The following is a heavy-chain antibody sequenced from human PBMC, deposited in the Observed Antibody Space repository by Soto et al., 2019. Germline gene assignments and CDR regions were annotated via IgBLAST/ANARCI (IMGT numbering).Heavy chain of an antibody. D-gene: IGHD3-10*01. CDR2: ISSGSIYI. J-gene: IGHJ4*02. V-gene: IGHV3-21*01. CDR1: GFTFSAYT. Sequence: WVSLRLSCAASGFTFSAYTMNWVRQAPGKGLEWISSISSGSIYIYYAGSVKGRFTISRDNAKNSLFLQMNSLRADDTAVYYCARDIMSGGAYPDSWGPGTRVTVST. CDR3: ARDIMSGGAYPDS.